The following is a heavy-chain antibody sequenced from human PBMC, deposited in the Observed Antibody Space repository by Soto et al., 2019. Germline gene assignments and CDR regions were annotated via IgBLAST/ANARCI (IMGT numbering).Heavy chain of an antibody. D-gene: IGHD3-10*01. Sequence: SETLSLTCTVSGGSISSYYWSWIRQPPGKGLEWIGYIYYSGSTNYNPSLKSRVTISVDTSKNQFSLKLSSVTAADTAVYYCARSLTMVRGLEYYYYYYMDVWGKGTTVTVSS. CDR1: GGSISSYY. V-gene: IGHV4-59*01. J-gene: IGHJ6*03. CDR3: ARSLTMVRGLEYYYYYYMDV. CDR2: IYYSGST.